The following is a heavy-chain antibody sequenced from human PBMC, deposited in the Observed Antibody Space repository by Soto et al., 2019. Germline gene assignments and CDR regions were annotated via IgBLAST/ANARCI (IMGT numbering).Heavy chain of an antibody. CDR2: INSDGSST. CDR1: GFTFSSYW. J-gene: IGHJ6*02. Sequence: GGSPRLSCAASGFTFSSYWMHWVRQAPGKGLVCVSRINSDGSSTSYADSVKGRFTISRDNAKNTLYLQMNSLRAEDTAVYYCARDRGYCGGDCRGHYGLDVWGQGTTVTVSS. V-gene: IGHV3-74*01. D-gene: IGHD2-21*02. CDR3: ARDRGYCGGDCRGHYGLDV.